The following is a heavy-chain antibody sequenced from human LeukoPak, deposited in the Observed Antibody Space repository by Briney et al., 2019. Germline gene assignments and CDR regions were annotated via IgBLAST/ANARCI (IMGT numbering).Heavy chain of an antibody. V-gene: IGHV1-24*01. CDR1: GYTLTELP. CDR2: FDPEDRKT. CDR3: ATEGFKQQLVRIYPFDY. D-gene: IGHD6-13*01. J-gene: IGHJ4*02. Sequence: ASVKVSCKVSGYTLTELPIHWVRQAPGKGLEWMGGFDPEDRKTIYAQKFQGRVTMTEDTSTDTAYMELTSLRSEDTAVYYCATEGFKQQLVRIYPFDYWGQGTLVTVSS.